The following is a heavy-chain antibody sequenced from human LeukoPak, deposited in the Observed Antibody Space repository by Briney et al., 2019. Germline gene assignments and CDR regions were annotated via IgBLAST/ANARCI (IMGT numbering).Heavy chain of an antibody. CDR1: GFTFSSYA. CDR3: AKQGGAVAYTVRDY. D-gene: IGHD6-19*01. CDR2: ISSSGGST. Sequence: GGSLRLSCAASGFTFSSYAMSWVGKAPGKGLEWVPVISSSGGSTYYADSVKGRFTISRDNSRNTLDLQMNSLRVEDTAVYFCAKQGGAVAYTVRDYWGQGTLVTVSS. V-gene: IGHV3-23*01. J-gene: IGHJ4*02.